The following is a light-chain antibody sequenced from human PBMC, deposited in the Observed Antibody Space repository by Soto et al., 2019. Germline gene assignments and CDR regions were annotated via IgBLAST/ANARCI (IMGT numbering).Light chain of an antibody. CDR2: AAS. CDR3: QQSYSTPWT. CDR1: PSISSY. V-gene: IGKV1-39*01. Sequence: DIQMTQSPSSLSAYVGDRVTITCRASPSISSYLNWYQQKPRKAPKLLIYAASSLQSGVPSRFSGSGSGTDFTLTISSLQPEDFATYYCQQSYSTPWTFGQGTKVEIK. J-gene: IGKJ1*01.